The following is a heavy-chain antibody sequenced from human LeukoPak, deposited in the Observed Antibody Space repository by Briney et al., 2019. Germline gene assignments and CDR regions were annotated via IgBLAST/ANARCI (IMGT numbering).Heavy chain of an antibody. V-gene: IGHV5-51*01. CDR2: IYPGDSDI. D-gene: IGHD3-22*01. CDR3: ARAKTYDSSGYSLDY. CDR1: GYSFTNYW. Sequence: GESLQISCKGSGYSFTNYWIGWVRQMPGKGLEWMGIIYPGDSDIRYSPSFQGQVTISADKSISTAYLQWSSLEASDTAMYYCARAKTYDSSGYSLDYWGQGTLVTVSS. J-gene: IGHJ4*02.